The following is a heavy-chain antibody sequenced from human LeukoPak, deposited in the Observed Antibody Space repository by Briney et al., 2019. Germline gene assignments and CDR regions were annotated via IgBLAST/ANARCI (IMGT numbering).Heavy chain of an antibody. D-gene: IGHD5-12*01. CDR3: ARTPAGYSGNNGFDI. CDR2: IYDSGST. J-gene: IGHJ3*02. V-gene: IGHV4-39*01. CDR1: GGSISSSIYY. Sequence: PSETLSLTCTVSGGSISSSIYYWGWIRQAPGKGLDRSGSIYDSGSTYYNPSLKRRVTISVNTSKNQFSLKLSSLTAADTAVYYIARTPAGYSGNNGFDIWGEGKMVTVSS.